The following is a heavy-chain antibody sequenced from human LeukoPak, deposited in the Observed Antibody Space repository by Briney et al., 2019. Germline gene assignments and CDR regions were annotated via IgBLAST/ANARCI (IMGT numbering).Heavy chain of an antibody. D-gene: IGHD6-6*01. CDR2: MNSNSGNT. CDR3: ARVGWDSSSSDY. CDR1: GYTFTSYE. V-gene: IGHV1-8*01. J-gene: IGHJ4*02. Sequence: ASLKVSCKAPGYTFTSYEINWVRQATGHRLEWMGLMNSNSGNTAYAQKFQGRVTMTRNSSRSTAYMELSSLTSEDTAVYYCARVGWDSSSSDYWGQGTLVTISS.